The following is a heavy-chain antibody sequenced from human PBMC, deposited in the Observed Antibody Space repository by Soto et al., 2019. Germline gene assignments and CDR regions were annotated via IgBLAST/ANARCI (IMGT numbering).Heavy chain of an antibody. J-gene: IGHJ6*02. D-gene: IGHD2-21*02. CDR1: GFTFSNAW. Sequence: GGSLRLSCAASGFTFSNAWMSWVRQAPGKGREWVGRIKSKTDGGTTDYAAPVKGRFTISRDDSKNTPYLQMNSLKTEDTAVYYCTTDLIVVVTAISMDVWGQGTTVTVSS. CDR2: IKSKTDGGTT. V-gene: IGHV3-15*01. CDR3: TTDLIVVVTAISMDV.